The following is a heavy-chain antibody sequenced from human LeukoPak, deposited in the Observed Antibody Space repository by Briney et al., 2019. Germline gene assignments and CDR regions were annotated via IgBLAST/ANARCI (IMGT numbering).Heavy chain of an antibody. D-gene: IGHD3-9*01. CDR2: IYYSGST. CDR3: ARRYFDWLLLQPGGFDY. J-gene: IGHJ4*02. Sequence: PSETLSLTCTVSGGSISSYYWSWIRQPPGKGLEWIGYIYYSGSTSYNPSLKSRVTISVDTSKNQFSLKLSSVTAADTAVYYCARRYFDWLLLQPGGFDYWGQGNLVTVFS. CDR1: GGSISSYY. V-gene: IGHV4-59*12.